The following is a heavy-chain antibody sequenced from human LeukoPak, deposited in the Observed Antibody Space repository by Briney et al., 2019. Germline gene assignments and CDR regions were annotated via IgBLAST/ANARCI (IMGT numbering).Heavy chain of an antibody. Sequence: GGSLRLSCEGSGFIFNNYWMSWVRQAPGKGLEWVASIREDGNERYSVDSVRGRFTISRDNAKKSVYLQMNSLRSEDTAVYYCATKQWLAPPPDSWGQGTPVTVSS. V-gene: IGHV3-7*01. CDR1: GFIFNNYW. D-gene: IGHD6-19*01. CDR2: IREDGNER. CDR3: ATKQWLAPPPDS. J-gene: IGHJ4*02.